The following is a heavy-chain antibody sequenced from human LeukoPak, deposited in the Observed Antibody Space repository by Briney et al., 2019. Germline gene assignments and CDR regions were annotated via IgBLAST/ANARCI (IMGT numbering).Heavy chain of an antibody. V-gene: IGHV4-59*12. CDR3: ARSGGKVDY. J-gene: IGHJ4*02. CDR2: IYYSGST. CDR1: GGSISSYY. Sequence: SETLSLTCTVSGGSISSYYWSWIRQPPGKGLEWIGYIYYSGSTNYNPSLTSRVTISVDTSKNQFSLKLSSVTAADTAVYYCARSGGKVDYWGQGTLVTVSS. D-gene: IGHD6-25*01.